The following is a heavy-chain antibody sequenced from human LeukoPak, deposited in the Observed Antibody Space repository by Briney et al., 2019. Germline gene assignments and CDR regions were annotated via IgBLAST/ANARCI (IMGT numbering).Heavy chain of an antibody. J-gene: IGHJ4*02. CDR2: IDPSDSYT. CDR3: ARHFYGDYAFDY. V-gene: IGHV5-10-1*01. Sequence: GESLKISCKGSGYSFTVYWITWVRQMPGKGLEWMGTIDPSDSYTNYSPSFQGHVTISADKSINPAYLQWSSLKTSDSAIYYCARHFYGDYAFDYWGQGTLVTVSS. CDR1: GYSFTVYW. D-gene: IGHD4-17*01.